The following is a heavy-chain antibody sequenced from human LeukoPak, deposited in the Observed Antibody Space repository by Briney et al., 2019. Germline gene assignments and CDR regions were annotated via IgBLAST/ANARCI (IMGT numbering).Heavy chain of an antibody. J-gene: IGHJ6*03. CDR3: AREMGYYDSSGFPLGNYYYMDV. CDR1: GGSISSSNW. CDR2: IYHSGST. V-gene: IGHV4-4*02. Sequence: SGTLSLTCAVSGGSISSSNWWSWVRQPPGKGLEWIGEIYHSGSTNYNPSLKSRVTISVDKSKNQFSLKLSSVTAADTAVYYCAREMGYYDSSGFPLGNYYYMDVWGKGTTVTISS. D-gene: IGHD3-22*01.